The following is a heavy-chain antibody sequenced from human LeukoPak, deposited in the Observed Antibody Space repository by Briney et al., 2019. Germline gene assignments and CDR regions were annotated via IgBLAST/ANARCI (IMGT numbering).Heavy chain of an antibody. V-gene: IGHV4-59*01. CDR2: IYYSGSS. CDR3: AREGGSVEIASKNAFDI. J-gene: IGHJ3*02. D-gene: IGHD2-21*01. Sequence: PSETVSVACTVSGDTISSYYWHWMRQPPGKGLEWMGYIYYSGSSNYNPPLKGRVTISVDTSKNQFSLKLSSLTAADTAVYYCAREGGSVEIASKNAFDIWGQGTMVTVSS. CDR1: GDTISSYY.